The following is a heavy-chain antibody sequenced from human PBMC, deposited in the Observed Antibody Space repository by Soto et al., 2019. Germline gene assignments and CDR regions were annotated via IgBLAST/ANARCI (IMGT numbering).Heavy chain of an antibody. CDR3: ARFYMVRGVMGAFDI. D-gene: IGHD3-10*01. Sequence: QVQLQESGPGLVKPSQTLSLTCTVSGGSNSSGGYYWSWIRQHPGKGLEWIGYICYSGSTYYNPSLKSQVTISVDTSKNQFSLKLSSVTAADTAVYYCARFYMVRGVMGAFDIWGQGTMVTFSS. J-gene: IGHJ3*02. CDR2: ICYSGST. CDR1: GGSNSSGGYY. V-gene: IGHV4-31*01.